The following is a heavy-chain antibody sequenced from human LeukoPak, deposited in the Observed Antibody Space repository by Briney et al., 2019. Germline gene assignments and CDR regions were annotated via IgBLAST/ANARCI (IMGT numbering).Heavy chain of an antibody. CDR2: IYYSGST. CDR1: GGSISSYY. Sequence: SETLSLTCTVSGGSISSYYWGWIRQPPGKGLEWIGSIYYSGSTYYNPSLKSRVTISVDTSKNQFSLKLSSVTAADTAVYYCARTEWEVADYWGQGTLVTVSS. J-gene: IGHJ4*02. D-gene: IGHD1-26*01. CDR3: ARTEWEVADY. V-gene: IGHV4-39*07.